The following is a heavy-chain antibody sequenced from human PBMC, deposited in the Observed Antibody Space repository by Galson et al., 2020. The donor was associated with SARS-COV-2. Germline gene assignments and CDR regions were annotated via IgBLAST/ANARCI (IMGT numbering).Heavy chain of an antibody. Sequence: GGSLRLSCAASGFTFSSYAMHWVRQAPGKGLEWVAVISYDGSNKYYADSVKGRFTISRDNSKNTLYLQMNSLRAEDTAVYYCARVFGAPQTQLWFGELYLGHSDYWGQGTLVTVSS. CDR3: ARVFGAPQTQLWFGELYLGHSDY. V-gene: IGHV3-30*01. CDR1: GFTFSSYA. CDR2: ISYDGSNK. D-gene: IGHD3-10*01. J-gene: IGHJ4*02.